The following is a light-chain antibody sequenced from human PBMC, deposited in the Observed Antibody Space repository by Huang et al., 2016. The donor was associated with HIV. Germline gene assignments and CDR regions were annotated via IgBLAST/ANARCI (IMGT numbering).Light chain of an antibody. Sequence: EIVLTQSPATLFLSPGERAPLSFGASPSNRRSSVAWYQQKPGLAPRLLIYDASSRATGIPDRFSGSGSGTDFTLTISRLEPEDFAVYYCQQYGSSPPRTFGGGTKVEIK. V-gene: IGKV3D-20*01. J-gene: IGKJ4*01. CDR1: PSNRRSS. CDR3: QQYGSSPPRT. CDR2: DAS.